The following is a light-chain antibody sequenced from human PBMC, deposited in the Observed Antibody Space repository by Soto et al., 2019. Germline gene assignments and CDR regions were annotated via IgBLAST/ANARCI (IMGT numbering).Light chain of an antibody. J-gene: IGKJ4*01. CDR2: DAS. Sequence: DIQMTQSPSTLSASVGDRVTITCRASQSISSWLAWYQQKPGKAPKLLIYDASSLESGDPSRFSGSGSGTEFPLTISSLQPDDFATYYYQRYNSYSRSLTFGGGTKVE. V-gene: IGKV1-5*01. CDR1: QSISSW. CDR3: QRYNSYSRSLT.